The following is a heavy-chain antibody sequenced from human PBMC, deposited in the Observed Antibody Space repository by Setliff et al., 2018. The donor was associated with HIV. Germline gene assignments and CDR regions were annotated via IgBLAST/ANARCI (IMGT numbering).Heavy chain of an antibody. CDR1: GFTFSGSW. Sequence: NPSCAASGFTFSGSWMHWVRQAPGEGLVWISRINSDGRSTIYADSVKGRFTISGDNTKNSLYLQMNSLRAEDTAVYYCERGGGYWGQGTMVTVSS. CDR3: ERGGGY. V-gene: IGHV3-74*01. CDR2: INSDGRST. J-gene: IGHJ4*02. D-gene: IGHD2-15*01.